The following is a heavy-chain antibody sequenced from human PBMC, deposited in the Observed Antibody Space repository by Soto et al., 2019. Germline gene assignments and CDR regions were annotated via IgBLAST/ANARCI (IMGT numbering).Heavy chain of an antibody. V-gene: IGHV1-69*13. CDR1: GGTFSSYA. D-gene: IGHD1-26*01. CDR2: IIPIFGTA. CDR3: ARSTRGVGASLDAFDI. J-gene: IGHJ3*02. Sequence: SVKVSCKASGGTFSSYAISWVRQAPGQGLEWMGGIIPIFGTANYAQKFQGRVTITADESTSTAYMELSSLRSEDTAVYYCARSTRGVGASLDAFDIWGQGTMVTVSS.